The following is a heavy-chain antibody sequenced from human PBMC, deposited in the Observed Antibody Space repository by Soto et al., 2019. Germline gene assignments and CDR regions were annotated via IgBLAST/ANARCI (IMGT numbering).Heavy chain of an antibody. CDR3: AKDRRAGGNSAFYFDF. D-gene: IGHD2-15*01. CDR2: FTAPGAGT. CDR1: GFKFSNYA. V-gene: IGHV3-23*01. J-gene: IGHJ4*02. Sequence: GGSLRLSCAASGFKFSNYAMRWVSRTPGKGRGWDCLFTAPGAGTYSANSVNGRFTNASDNSHNSLYLQVHCLTAEHTTVYYSAKDRRAGGNSAFYFDFWGQGAQVTVSS.